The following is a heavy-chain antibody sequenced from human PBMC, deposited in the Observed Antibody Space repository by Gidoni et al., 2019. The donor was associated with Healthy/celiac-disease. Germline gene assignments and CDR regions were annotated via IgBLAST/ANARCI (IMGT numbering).Heavy chain of an antibody. V-gene: IGHV1-69*04. D-gene: IGHD4-17*01. Sequence: QVQLVQSGAEVKKPGSSVKVSCQASGGTFRSYAISWVRQAPGQGLEWMGRIIPSLGIANYAQKFQGRVTITADKSTSTAYMELSSLRSEDTAVYYCARDWGEGYGDYNWFDPWGQGTLVTVSS. CDR1: GGTFRSYA. CDR3: ARDWGEGYGDYNWFDP. CDR2: IIPSLGIA. J-gene: IGHJ5*02.